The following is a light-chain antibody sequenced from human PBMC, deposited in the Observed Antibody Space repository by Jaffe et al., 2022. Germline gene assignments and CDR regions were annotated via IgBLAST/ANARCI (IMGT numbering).Light chain of an antibody. CDR3: QQYGSSPWT. CDR2: GAS. CDR1: QSVSSSY. J-gene: IGKJ1*01. V-gene: IGKV3-20*01. Sequence: EIVLTQSPGTLSLSPGERAILSCRASQSVSSSYLAWYQQKPGQAPRLLIYGASSRATGIPDRFSGSGSGTDFTLTISRLEPEDFALYYCQQYGSSPWTFGQGTKVEIK.